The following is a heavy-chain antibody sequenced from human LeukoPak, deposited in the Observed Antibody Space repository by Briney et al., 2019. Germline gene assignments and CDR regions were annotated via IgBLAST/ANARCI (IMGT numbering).Heavy chain of an antibody. CDR2: IFYSGRT. V-gene: IGHV4-59*01. CDR3: ARTPPPVTMLRGAVGSFDY. CDR1: GDSISNYY. Sequence: SETLSLTCTVSGDSISNYYWSWIRQPPGKGLEWIGYIFYSGRTNYNPSLKSRVTISVDTSKNQLSLRLNSVTAADTAVYYCARTPPPVTMLRGAVGSFDYWGQGTLVTVSS. J-gene: IGHJ4*02. D-gene: IGHD3-10*01.